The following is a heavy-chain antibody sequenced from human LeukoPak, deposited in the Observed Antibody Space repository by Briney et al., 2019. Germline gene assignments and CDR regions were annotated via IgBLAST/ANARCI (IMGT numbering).Heavy chain of an antibody. CDR1: GYTFTGYY. V-gene: IGHV1-2*02. D-gene: IGHD3-22*01. CDR3: ASGAYYYDSSGPVDY. Sequence: GASVKVSCKASGYTFTGYYMHWVRQAPGQGLEWMGWINPNSGGTNYAQKFQGRVTMTRDTSISTAYMELSRLRSDDTAVYYCASGAYYYDSSGPVDYWGQGTLVTVSS. CDR2: INPNSGGT. J-gene: IGHJ4*02.